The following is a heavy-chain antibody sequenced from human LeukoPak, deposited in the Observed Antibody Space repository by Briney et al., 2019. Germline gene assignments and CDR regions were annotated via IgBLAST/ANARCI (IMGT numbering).Heavy chain of an antibody. V-gene: IGHV4-34*01. CDR3: ARVAPPPYSSSGDY. CDR1: GGSFSGYY. J-gene: IGHJ4*02. CDR2: INHSGST. D-gene: IGHD6-13*01. Sequence: SETLSLTCAVYGGSFSGYYWSWIRQPPGKGLEWIGEINHSGSTNYNPSLKSRVTISVDTSKNQFSLKLSSVTAADTAVYYCARVAPPPYSSSGDYWGQGTLVTVSS.